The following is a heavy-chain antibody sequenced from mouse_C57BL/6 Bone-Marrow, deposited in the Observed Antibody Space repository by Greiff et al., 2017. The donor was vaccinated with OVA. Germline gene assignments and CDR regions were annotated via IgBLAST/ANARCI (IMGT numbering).Heavy chain of an antibody. V-gene: IGHV10-1*01. J-gene: IGHJ1*03. CDR1: GFSFNTYA. CDR2: IRSKSNNYAT. D-gene: IGHD2-3*01. CDR3: VRRDDGYWYFDV. Sequence: EVQLQESGGGLVQPKGSLKLSCAASGFSFNTYAMNWVRQAPGKGLEWVARIRSKSNNYATYYADSVKDRFTISRDDSESMLYLQMNNLKTEDTAMYYCVRRDDGYWYFDVWGTGTTVTVSS.